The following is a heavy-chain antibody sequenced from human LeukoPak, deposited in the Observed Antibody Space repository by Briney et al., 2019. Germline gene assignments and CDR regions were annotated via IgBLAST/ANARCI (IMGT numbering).Heavy chain of an antibody. CDR1: GFTFSSPW. J-gene: IGHJ4*02. CDR3: AKRWLQLQLDYFDY. V-gene: IGHV3-7*01. D-gene: IGHD5-24*01. CDR2: IKQDGSEK. Sequence: GGPLRLSCPASGFTFSSPWMRWVRQAPGKGLGWVANIKQDGSEKYYVDSVKGRFTISRDNAKNSLYLQMNSLRAEDTAVYYCAKRWLQLQLDYFDYWGQGTLVTVSP.